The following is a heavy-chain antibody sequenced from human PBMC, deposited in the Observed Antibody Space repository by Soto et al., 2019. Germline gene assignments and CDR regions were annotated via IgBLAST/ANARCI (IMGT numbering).Heavy chain of an antibody. J-gene: IGHJ5*02. CDR2: IWYDGSNK. Sequence: QVQLVESGGGVVQPGRSLRLSCAASGFTFSSYGMHWVRQAPGKGLEWVAVIWYDGSNKYYADSVKGRFTISRDNSKNTLYLQMNSLRAEDTAVYYCARARSSGTTDKWFDPWGQGTLVTVSS. V-gene: IGHV3-33*01. D-gene: IGHD1-7*01. CDR1: GFTFSSYG. CDR3: ARARSSGTTDKWFDP.